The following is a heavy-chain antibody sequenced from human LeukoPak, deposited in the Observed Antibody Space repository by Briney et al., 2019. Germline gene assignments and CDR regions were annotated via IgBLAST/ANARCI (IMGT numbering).Heavy chain of an antibody. Sequence: GGSLRLSCAASGFTFSSHWMSWVRHAPGKGLEWVAYLKQDGRVKYYVDSVKCRFTISRDNAKNSLYLQMNSLRAEDRAVYYCARDLYCDFWSGYYQYYYGMDVWGQGTTVTVSS. CDR3: ARDLYCDFWSGYYQYYYGMDV. J-gene: IGHJ6*02. CDR2: LKQDGRVK. D-gene: IGHD3-3*01. CDR1: GFTFSSHW. V-gene: IGHV3-7*01.